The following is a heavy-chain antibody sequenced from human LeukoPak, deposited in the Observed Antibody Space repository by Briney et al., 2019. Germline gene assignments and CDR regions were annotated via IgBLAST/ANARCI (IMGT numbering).Heavy chain of an antibody. CDR3: ARKMATASYYYYGMDV. D-gene: IGHD5-24*01. V-gene: IGHV1-2*06. J-gene: IGHJ6*02. CDR2: INPNGGGT. CDR1: GYTFTGYY. Sequence: ASVKVSCKASGYTFTGYYMHWVRQAPGQGLEWMGRINPNGGGTNYAQKFQGRVTMTRDTSISTAYMELSRLRSDDTAVYYCARKMATASYYYYGMDVWGQGTTVTVSS.